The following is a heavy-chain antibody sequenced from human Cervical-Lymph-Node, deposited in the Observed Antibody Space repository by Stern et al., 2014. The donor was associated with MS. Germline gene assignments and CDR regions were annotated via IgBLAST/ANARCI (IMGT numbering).Heavy chain of an antibody. CDR3: ARRLGYCSGGSCRHYYYGMDV. CDR1: GFTFSSYG. Sequence: VHLVESGGGVAQPGRSLRLSCAASGFTFSSYGMPWVRQAPGKGLEWVAVISYDGSNNYYADSVTGRFTISRDNSKDTLYLQMNSLRAEDTAVYYCARRLGYCSGGSCRHYYYGMDVWGQGTTVTVSS. J-gene: IGHJ6*02. V-gene: IGHV3-30*03. D-gene: IGHD2-15*01. CDR2: ISYDGSNN.